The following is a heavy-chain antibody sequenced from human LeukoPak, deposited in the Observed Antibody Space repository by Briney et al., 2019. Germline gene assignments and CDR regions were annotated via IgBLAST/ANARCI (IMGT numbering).Heavy chain of an antibody. CDR2: TSFDGSNH. V-gene: IGHV3-30*18. CDR3: AKGIRDFSWLPSFDW. CDR1: GFTFSTYS. D-gene: IGHD3-9*01. J-gene: IGHJ4*02. Sequence: GGSLRLSCAASGFTFSTYSMYWVRQAPGKGLGWVAVTSFDGSNHYYADSVKGRFTISRDNFKSTLFLQMNSLRAEDTAVYYCAKGIRDFSWLPSFDWWGQGILVTVSS.